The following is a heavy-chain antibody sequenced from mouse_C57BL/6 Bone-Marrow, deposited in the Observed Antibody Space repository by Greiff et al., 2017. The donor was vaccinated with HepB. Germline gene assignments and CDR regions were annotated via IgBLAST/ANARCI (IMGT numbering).Heavy chain of an antibody. D-gene: IGHD1-1*01. V-gene: IGHV2-5*01. J-gene: IGHJ1*03. Sequence: VQLQESGPGLVQPSQSLSITCTVSGFSLTSYGVHWVRQSPRKGLEWLGVIWRGGSTDYNAAFMSRLSITKDNSKSQVFFKMNSLQADDTAIYYCAKEGSSHWYFDVWGTGTTVTVSS. CDR1: GFSLTSYG. CDR3: AKEGSSHWYFDV. CDR2: IWRGGST.